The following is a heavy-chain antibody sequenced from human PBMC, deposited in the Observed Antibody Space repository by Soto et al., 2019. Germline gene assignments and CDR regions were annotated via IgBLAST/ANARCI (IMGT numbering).Heavy chain of an antibody. CDR3: ARRVSSSWYVGGMDV. J-gene: IGHJ6*02. CDR2: IYYSGST. CDR1: GGSISSSSYY. V-gene: IGHV4-39*01. D-gene: IGHD6-13*01. Sequence: QLQLQESGPGLVKPSETLSLTCTVSGGSISSSSYYWGWIRQPPGKGLEWIGSIYYSGSTYYNPSLKSRVTISVDTSKNQFSLKLGSVTAADTAVYYCARRVSSSWYVGGMDVWGQGTTVTVSS.